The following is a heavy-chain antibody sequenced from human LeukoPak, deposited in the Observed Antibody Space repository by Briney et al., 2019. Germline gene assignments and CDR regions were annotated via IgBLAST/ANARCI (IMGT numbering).Heavy chain of an antibody. CDR2: IYYSGST. CDR3: ARDGLGPQH. V-gene: IGHV4-61*01. D-gene: IGHD3-10*01. CDR1: GGSVSSGSYY. Sequence: SETLSLTCTVSGGSVSSGSYYWSWIRQPPGKGLEWIGYIYYSGSTNYNPSLKSRVTISVDTSKNQFSLNLSSVTAADTAVYYCARDGLGPQHWGQGTLVTVSS. J-gene: IGHJ1*01.